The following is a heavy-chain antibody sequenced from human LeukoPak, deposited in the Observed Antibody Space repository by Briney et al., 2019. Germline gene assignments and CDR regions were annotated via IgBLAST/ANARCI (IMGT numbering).Heavy chain of an antibody. CDR2: IWYDGSNK. V-gene: IGHV3-33*01. D-gene: IGHD6-13*01. J-gene: IGHJ4*02. CDR3: ARDGLRAAGTHFDY. CDR1: GFTFSSYG. Sequence: PGGSLRLSCAASGFTFSSYGMHWDRQAPGKGLEWVAVIWYDGSNKYYADSVKGRFTISRDNSKNTLYLQMNSLRAEDTAVYYCARDGLRAAGTHFDYWGQGTLVTVSS.